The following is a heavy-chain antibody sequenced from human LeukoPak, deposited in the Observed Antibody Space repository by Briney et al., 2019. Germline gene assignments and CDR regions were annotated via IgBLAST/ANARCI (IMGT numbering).Heavy chain of an antibody. D-gene: IGHD2-21*02. CDR2: IYYSGSI. CDR1: GGSISGSTHY. CDR3: ARRLQLRGGNFDY. V-gene: IGHV4-39*01. J-gene: IGHJ4*02. Sequence: SETLSLTCTVSGGSISGSTHYWGWIRQPPGKGLEWIGSIYYSGSIFYNPSLKSRVILSVDTSKNQFSLKLSSVTAADTAVYYCARRLQLRGGNFDYWGQGTLVTVSS.